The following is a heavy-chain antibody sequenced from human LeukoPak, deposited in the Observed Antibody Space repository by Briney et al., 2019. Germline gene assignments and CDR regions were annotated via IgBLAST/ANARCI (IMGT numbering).Heavy chain of an antibody. CDR3: ARGYYDFWSGYYDAFDI. V-gene: IGHV1-2*02. Sequence: ASVKVSCKASGYTFTGYYMHWVRQAPGQGLVWMGWINPNSGGTNYAQKFQGRVTMTRDTSISTAYMELSRLRSDDTAVYYCARGYYDFWSGYYDAFDIWGQGAMVTVSS. D-gene: IGHD3-3*01. J-gene: IGHJ3*02. CDR1: GYTFTGYY. CDR2: INPNSGGT.